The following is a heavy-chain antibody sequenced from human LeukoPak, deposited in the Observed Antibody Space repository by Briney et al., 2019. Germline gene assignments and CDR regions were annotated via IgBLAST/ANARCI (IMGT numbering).Heavy chain of an antibody. CDR3: ARGNSNYGYVLDI. CDR2: ISSSSSYI. D-gene: IGHD4-11*01. CDR1: GFTLSTYS. J-gene: IGHJ3*02. Sequence: GGSLRLSCAASGFTLSTYSMNWVRQAPGKGLEWVSSISSSSSYIYYADSVKGRFTISRDNARTSLYLQMNSLRAEDTAVYYCARGNSNYGYVLDIWGQGTMVTVSS. V-gene: IGHV3-21*01.